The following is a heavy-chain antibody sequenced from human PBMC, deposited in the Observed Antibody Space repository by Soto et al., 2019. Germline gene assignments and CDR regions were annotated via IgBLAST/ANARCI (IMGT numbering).Heavy chain of an antibody. CDR1: GFNVSSNY. V-gene: IGHV3-53*01. D-gene: IGHD3-22*01. J-gene: IGHJ3*02. CDR3: ARDKTSYYDVSGIFDI. CDR2: FYSGGRT. Sequence: GGSLRLSCAASGFNVSSNYMTWVRQAPGKGLEWVSVFYSGGRTYYADSVKGRFTISRDNSKNTLYLQMNSLRAEDTAVYYCARDKTSYYDVSGIFDIWGQGTMVTVSS.